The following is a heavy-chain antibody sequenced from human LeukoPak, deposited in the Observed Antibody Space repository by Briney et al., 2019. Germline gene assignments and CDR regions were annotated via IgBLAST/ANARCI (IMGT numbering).Heavy chain of an antibody. CDR3: ARGVSSWYEACVDY. CDR1: GFTFSSYA. J-gene: IGHJ4*02. V-gene: IGHV3-30-3*01. Sequence: PGRSLRLSCAASGFTFSSYAMHWVRQAPGKGLEWVAVISYDGSNKYYADSVKGRFTISRDNSKNTLYLQMNSLRAEDTAVYYCARGVSSWYEACVDYWGQGTLVTVSS. CDR2: ISYDGSNK. D-gene: IGHD6-13*01.